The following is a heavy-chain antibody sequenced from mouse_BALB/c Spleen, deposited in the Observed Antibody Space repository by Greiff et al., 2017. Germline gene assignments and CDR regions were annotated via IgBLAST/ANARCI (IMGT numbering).Heavy chain of an antibody. CDR2: IDPSDSET. Sequence: VKLMESGPQLVRPGASVKISCKASGYSFTSYWMHWVKQRPGQGLEWIGMIDPSDSETRLNQKFKDKATLTVDKSSSTAYMQLSSPTSEDSAVYYCAREKGWYFDVWGAGTTVTVSS. V-gene: IGHV1S126*01. J-gene: IGHJ1*01. CDR1: GYSFTSYW. CDR3: AREKGWYFDV.